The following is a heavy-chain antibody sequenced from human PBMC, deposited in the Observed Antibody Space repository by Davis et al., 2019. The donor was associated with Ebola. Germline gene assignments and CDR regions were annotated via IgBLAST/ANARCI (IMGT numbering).Heavy chain of an antibody. V-gene: IGHV3-30*04. CDR1: GFTFSNHA. D-gene: IGHD1-1*01. CDR2: TSHNERER. CDR3: ARAIHDEVLDY. J-gene: IGHJ4*02. Sequence: LRLSCVASGFTFSNHAMHWVRPAPGKGLEWVAVTSHNERERFYGESVQGRFTISRDNSENVLYLQMDSLRPDDTAIYFCARAIHDEVLDYWGQGTPVTVSS.